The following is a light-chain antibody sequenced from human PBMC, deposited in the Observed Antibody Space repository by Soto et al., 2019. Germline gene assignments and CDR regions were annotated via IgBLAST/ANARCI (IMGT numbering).Light chain of an antibody. Sequence: DIHMTQSPSSLSASVGDRVTITCRASQSISNYLNWYQQKPGKAPNLLIYIASNLHSGVPSRFSGSGSGTDFTLTISSLPPEDFATYDCQQSYSNPYTFGQGTKLDI. CDR3: QQSYSNPYT. CDR2: IAS. J-gene: IGKJ2*01. V-gene: IGKV1-39*01. CDR1: QSISNY.